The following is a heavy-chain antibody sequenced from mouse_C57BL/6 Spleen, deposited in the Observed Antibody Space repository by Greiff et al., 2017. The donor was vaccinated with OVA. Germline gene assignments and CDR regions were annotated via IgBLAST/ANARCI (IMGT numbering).Heavy chain of an antibody. D-gene: IGHD1-1*01. CDR2: IYPSDSAT. CDR1: GYTFTSYW. CDR3: AREDGSSWDY. J-gene: IGHJ2*01. V-gene: IGHV1-61*01. Sequence: QVQLQQSGAELVRPGSSVKLSCKASGYTFTSYWMDWVKQRPGQGLEWIGNIYPSDSATHYNQKFKDKATLTVDKSSSTAYRQLSSLTSEDSAVYYCAREDGSSWDYWGQGTTLTVSS.